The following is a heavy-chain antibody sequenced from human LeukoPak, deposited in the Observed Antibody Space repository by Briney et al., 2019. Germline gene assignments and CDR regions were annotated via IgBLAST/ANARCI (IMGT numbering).Heavy chain of an antibody. CDR2: INPNDGDT. Sequence: ASVKVSCKASGYTFTDYYMHWVRQAPGQGFEWMGWINPNDGDTNYAQKFQGRVTMTRDTSISTAHMEASRLRSDDTAVYYCVRANFLYCSSSTCLFDYWGQGTLVTVSS. V-gene: IGHV1-2*02. J-gene: IGHJ4*02. D-gene: IGHD2-2*01. CDR3: VRANFLYCSSSTCLFDY. CDR1: GYTFTDYY.